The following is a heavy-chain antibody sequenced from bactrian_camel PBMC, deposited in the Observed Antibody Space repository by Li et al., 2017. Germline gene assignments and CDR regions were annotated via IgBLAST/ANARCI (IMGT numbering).Heavy chain of an antibody. CDR3: EAAGECTVVLGTFQSFRPDEYTY. CDR2: ISPGGSKE. Sequence: VQLVESGGGSVQAGGSLRLSRAASGYTFKGNCVAWFRQAPGKEREGVATISPGGSKEYYADSVKGRFTISQDNAENTVYLQMNNLKPEDTAMYYCEAAGECTVVLGTFQSFRPDEYTYGGEGTQVTVS. CDR1: GYTFKGNC. J-gene: IGHJ4*01. V-gene: IGHV3S1*01. D-gene: IGHD6*01.